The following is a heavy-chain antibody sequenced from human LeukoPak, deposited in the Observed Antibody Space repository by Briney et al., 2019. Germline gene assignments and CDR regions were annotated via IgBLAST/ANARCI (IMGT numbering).Heavy chain of an antibody. D-gene: IGHD4-17*01. CDR2: IYYSGST. V-gene: IGHV4-59*01. Sequence: SETLSLTCTVSGGSISGYSWSWIRQPPGKGLEWIGYIYYSGSTNYSPSLKSRVTISVDTSRNQFSLKLRSVTAADTAVYYCASGRYGDLYDYWGQGTLVTVSS. CDR1: GGSISGYS. J-gene: IGHJ4*02. CDR3: ASGRYGDLYDY.